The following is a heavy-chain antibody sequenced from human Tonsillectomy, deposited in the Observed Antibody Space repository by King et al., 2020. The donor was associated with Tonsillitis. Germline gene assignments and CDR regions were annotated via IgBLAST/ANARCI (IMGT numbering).Heavy chain of an antibody. CDR2: IRSRAHGGTT. CDR1: GFTFGDYA. D-gene: IGHD3-3*02. Sequence: VQLVESGGGLVQPGRSLRLSCTTSGFTFGDYAMSWVRQAPGKGLEWVGFIRSRAHGGTTENAASVKGRFTISRDDSKSIAYLQMNSLKTEDTAVYYCTRVHFWRGPYYYYYMDVWGKGTTVTVSS. J-gene: IGHJ6*03. CDR3: TRVHFWRGPYYYYYMDV. V-gene: IGHV3-49*04.